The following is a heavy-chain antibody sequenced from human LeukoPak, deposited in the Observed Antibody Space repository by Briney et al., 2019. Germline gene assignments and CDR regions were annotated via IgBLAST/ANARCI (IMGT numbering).Heavy chain of an antibody. Sequence: SVKVSCKASGGTFSSYAISWVRQAPGQGLEWMGGIIPIFGTANYAQKFQGRVTITTDESTSTAYMELSSLRSEDKAVYCCAKGIYGDSLGYWGQGTLVTVSS. V-gene: IGHV1-69*05. J-gene: IGHJ4*02. D-gene: IGHD4-17*01. CDR1: GGTFSSYA. CDR2: IIPIFGTA. CDR3: AKGIYGDSLGY.